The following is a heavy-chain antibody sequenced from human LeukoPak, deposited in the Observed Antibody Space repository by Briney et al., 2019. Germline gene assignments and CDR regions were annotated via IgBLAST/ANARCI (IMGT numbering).Heavy chain of an antibody. CDR1: GFTVSSNY. D-gene: IGHD6-6*01. CDR2: IYSGGST. CDR3: ARHPLSIAARRPEAFDI. V-gene: IGHV3-53*01. Sequence: GGSLRLSCAASGFTVSSNYMSWVRQAPGKGLEWVSVIYSGGSTYYADSVKGRFTISRDNSKNTLYLQMNSLRAEDTAVYYCARHPLSIAARRPEAFDIWGQGTMVTVSS. J-gene: IGHJ3*02.